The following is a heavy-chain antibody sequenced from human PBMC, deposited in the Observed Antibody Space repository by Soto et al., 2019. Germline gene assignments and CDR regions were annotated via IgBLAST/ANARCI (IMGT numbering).Heavy chain of an antibody. D-gene: IGHD2-15*01. V-gene: IGHV3-15*01. Sequence: GGSLRLSCAASGFTFSNAWMSWVRQAPGKGLEWVGRIKSKTDGGTTDYAAPVKGRFTISRDDSKNTLYLQMNSLKTEDTAVYYCTTGQVVAALLPFDYWGQGTLVTVSS. CDR2: IKSKTDGGTT. CDR1: GFTFSNAW. CDR3: TTGQVVAALLPFDY. J-gene: IGHJ4*02.